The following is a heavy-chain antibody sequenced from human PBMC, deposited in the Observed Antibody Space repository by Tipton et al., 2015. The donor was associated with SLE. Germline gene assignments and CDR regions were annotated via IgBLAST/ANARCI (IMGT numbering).Heavy chain of an antibody. CDR2: ISSSSSTI. CDR1: GFTFSSYS. CDR3: ARAAEVYWYFDL. Sequence: SLRLSCAASGFTFSSYSMNWVRQAPGKGLEWVSYISSSSSTIYYADSVKGRFTISRDNSKNTLYLQMNSLRAEDTAVYYCARAAEVYWYFDLWGRGTLVTVSS. V-gene: IGHV3-48*01. J-gene: IGHJ2*01.